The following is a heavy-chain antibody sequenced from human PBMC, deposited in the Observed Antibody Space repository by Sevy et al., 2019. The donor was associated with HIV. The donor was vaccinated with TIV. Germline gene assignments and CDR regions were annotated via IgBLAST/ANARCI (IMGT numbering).Heavy chain of an antibody. CDR1: GFTSSNAW. D-gene: IGHD6-6*01. Sequence: GGSLRLSCAASGFTSSNAWMTWVRQAPGKGLEWVGRVKSKADGGTTDYGAPVNGTFTISGDDSKNTVYLQMNSLKSEDTGVYYCTTGRYSSSMYFEHWGQGTLVTVSS. J-gene: IGHJ4*02. CDR3: TTGRYSSSMYFEH. CDR2: VKSKADGGTT. V-gene: IGHV3-15*01.